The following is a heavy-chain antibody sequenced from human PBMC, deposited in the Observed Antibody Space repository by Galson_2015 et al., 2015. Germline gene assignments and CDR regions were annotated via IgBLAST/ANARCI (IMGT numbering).Heavy chain of an antibody. V-gene: IGHV3-33*01. CDR2: IWYDGSNK. CDR1: GFTFSSYG. CDR3: ARDGGLSGQNYYYYYGMDV. J-gene: IGHJ6*02. Sequence: SLRLSCAASGFTFSSYGMHWVRQAPGKGLEWVAVIWYDGSNKYYADSVKGRFTISRDNSKNTLYLQMNSLRAEDTAVYYCARDGGLSGQNYYYYYGMDVWGQGTTVTVSS. D-gene: IGHD4-23*01.